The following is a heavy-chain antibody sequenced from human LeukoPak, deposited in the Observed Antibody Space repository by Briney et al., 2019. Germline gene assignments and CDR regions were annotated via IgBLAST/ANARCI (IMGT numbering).Heavy chain of an antibody. V-gene: IGHV4-4*07. CDR3: ARDLIRFSLYGPSFDY. Sequence: SETLSLTCTVSGGSISSYYWSWIRQPAGKGLEWIGRIYTSGSTNYNPSLKSRVTMSVDTSKNQFSLKLSSVTAADTAVYYCARDLIRFSLYGPSFDYWGQGTLVPVSS. J-gene: IGHJ4*02. D-gene: IGHD3-10*01. CDR1: GGSISSYY. CDR2: IYTSGST.